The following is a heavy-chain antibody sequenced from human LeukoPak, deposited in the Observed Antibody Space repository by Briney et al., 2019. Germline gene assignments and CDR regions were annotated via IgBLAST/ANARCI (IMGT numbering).Heavy chain of an antibody. V-gene: IGHV1-18*01. CDR1: GYTFASYG. CDR3: ARFYSNYQPADY. J-gene: IGHJ4*02. CDR2: ISAYNGNT. D-gene: IGHD4-11*01. Sequence: ASVKVSCKASGYTFASYGISWVRQAPGQGLEWMGWISAYNGNTNYAQKLQGRVTMTTDTSTSTAYMELRSLRSDDTAVYYCARFYSNYQPADYWGQGTLVTVSS.